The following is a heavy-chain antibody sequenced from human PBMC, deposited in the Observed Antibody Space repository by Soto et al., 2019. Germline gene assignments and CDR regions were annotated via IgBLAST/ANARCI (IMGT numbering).Heavy chain of an antibody. J-gene: IGHJ5*02. D-gene: IGHD2-15*01. CDR1: GGTFSSYT. Sequence: GASVKVSCKASGGTFSSYTISWVRQAPGQGLEWMGGIIPMFGTAKYAQKFQGRVTITADESTSTAYMELSSLRSEDTAVYYCARAGYCSGGSCSSDWFDPWGQGTLVTVSS. CDR2: IIPMFGTA. CDR3: ARAGYCSGGSCSSDWFDP. V-gene: IGHV1-69*13.